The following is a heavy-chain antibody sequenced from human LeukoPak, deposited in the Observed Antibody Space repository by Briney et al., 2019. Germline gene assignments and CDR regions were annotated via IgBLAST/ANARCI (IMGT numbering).Heavy chain of an antibody. CDR1: GFTFSSYS. Sequence: GGSLRLSCAASGFTFSSYSMNWVRQAPGKGLEWVSYISSSSSTIYYADSVKGRFTISRDNAKNSLYLQMNSLRAEDTAVYYCARDGGYGCDYWGQGTLVTVSS. CDR2: ISSSSSTI. D-gene: IGHD5-12*01. V-gene: IGHV3-48*01. J-gene: IGHJ4*02. CDR3: ARDGGYGCDY.